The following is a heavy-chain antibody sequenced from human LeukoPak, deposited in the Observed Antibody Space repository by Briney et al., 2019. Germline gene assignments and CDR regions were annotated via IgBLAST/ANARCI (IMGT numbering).Heavy chain of an antibody. CDR3: ARTCSTTSCYVIY. J-gene: IGHJ4*02. CDR1: GYXFTTYG. CDR2: ISTYNGNT. Sequence: ASVTVSCKASGYXFTTYGMNWLRQAPGQGLEWMGWISTYNGNTNYAQKLQGRVTMTTDTSTSTAYMELRSLRSDDTAVYYCARTCSTTSCYVIYWGQGTLVTVSS. V-gene: IGHV1-18*01. D-gene: IGHD2-2*01.